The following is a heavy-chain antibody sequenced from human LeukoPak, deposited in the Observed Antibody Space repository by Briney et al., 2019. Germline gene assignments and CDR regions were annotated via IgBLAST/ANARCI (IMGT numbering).Heavy chain of an antibody. Sequence: SETLSLTCTVPGGSISSYYWSWIRQPPGKGLEWIGYIYYSGSTNYNPSLKSRVTISVDTSKNQFSLKLSSVTAADTAVYYCARRAYYYDSSGYYSWFDPWGQGTLVTVSS. J-gene: IGHJ5*02. D-gene: IGHD3-22*01. V-gene: IGHV4-59*01. CDR3: ARRAYYYDSSGYYSWFDP. CDR1: GGSISSYY. CDR2: IYYSGST.